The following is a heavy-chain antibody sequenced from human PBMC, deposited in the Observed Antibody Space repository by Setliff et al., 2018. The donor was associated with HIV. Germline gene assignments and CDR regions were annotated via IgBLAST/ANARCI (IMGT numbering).Heavy chain of an antibody. Sequence: ASVKVSCKASGYTFTGYYMHWVRQAPGQGLEWMGWINPNSGGTNYAQKFQGRVTMTRDTSISTAYMELSRLRSDDTAVFYCARPLHYRTDWYMILGSFNYWGQGTQVTVS. CDR3: ARPLHYRTDWYMILGSFNY. D-gene: IGHD6-19*01. CDR1: GYTFTGYY. CDR2: INPNSGGT. V-gene: IGHV1-2*02. J-gene: IGHJ4*02.